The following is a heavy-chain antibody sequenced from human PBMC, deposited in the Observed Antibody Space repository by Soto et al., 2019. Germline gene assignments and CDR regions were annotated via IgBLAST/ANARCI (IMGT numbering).Heavy chain of an antibody. CDR2: IYYSGST. J-gene: IGHJ5*02. Sequence: SETLSLTCTVSGGSISSGDYYWSWIRQPPGKGLEWIGYIYYSGSTYYNPSLKSRVTISVDTSKNQFSLKLISVTAADTAVYYCARFSQLRGGIFGVVNALPWFDPWGQGILVTVSS. V-gene: IGHV4-30-4*01. CDR1: GGSISSGDYY. D-gene: IGHD3-3*01. CDR3: ARFSQLRGGIFGVVNALPWFDP.